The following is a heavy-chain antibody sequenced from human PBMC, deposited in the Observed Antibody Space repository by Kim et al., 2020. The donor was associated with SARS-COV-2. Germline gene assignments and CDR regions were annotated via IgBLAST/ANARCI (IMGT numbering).Heavy chain of an antibody. V-gene: IGHV3-15*01. D-gene: IGHD1-26*01. J-gene: IGHJ6*02. CDR3: TTDPYRGSYRQNYYYYGMDV. Sequence: RFTISRDDSKNTLYLQMNSLKTEDTAVYYCTTDPYRGSYRQNYYYYGMDVWGQGTTVTVSS.